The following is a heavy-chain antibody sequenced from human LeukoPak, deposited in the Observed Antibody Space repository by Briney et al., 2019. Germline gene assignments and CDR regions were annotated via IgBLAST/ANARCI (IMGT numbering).Heavy chain of an antibody. CDR1: GGSFSDYY. CDR3: ARKWELHALDI. Sequence: PSETLTLTCAVYGGSFSDYYWSWIRQPPGKGLEWIGESNNSGSTNYNPSLKSRVTISVDTSKNQFSLKVSSVTAADTAVYYCARKWELHALDIWGQGTMVTVSS. D-gene: IGHD1-26*01. J-gene: IGHJ3*02. CDR2: SNNSGST. V-gene: IGHV4-34*01.